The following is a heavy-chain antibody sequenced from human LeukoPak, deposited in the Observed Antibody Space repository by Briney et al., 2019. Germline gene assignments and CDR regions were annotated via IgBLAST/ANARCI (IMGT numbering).Heavy chain of an antibody. CDR3: LRETYYQDGSGSEAKGGFDY. V-gene: IGHV3-74*01. CDR2: ISGDGTAR. J-gene: IGHJ4*02. Sequence: GGSLRLSCAASGFTSSSYWMHWVRQVPGKGLVWVSRISGDGTARNYADSVKGRFTISRDDAKNTLYLQMNSLRAEDTAVYYCLRETYYQDGSGSEAKGGFDYWGQGTLVTVSS. D-gene: IGHD3-22*01. CDR1: GFTSSSYW.